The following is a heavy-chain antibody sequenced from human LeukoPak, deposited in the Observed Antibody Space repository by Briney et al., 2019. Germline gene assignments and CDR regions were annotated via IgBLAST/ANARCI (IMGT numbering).Heavy chain of an antibody. CDR1: GFTFSSYS. J-gene: IGHJ4*02. Sequence: GGSLRLSCAASGFTFSSYSMNWVRQAPGKGLEWVSSISSSSSYIYYADSVKGRFTISRDNAKNSLYLQMNSLRAEDTAVYYCTRAGYCTNGVCYTTMGTFDYWGQGTLVTVSS. V-gene: IGHV3-21*01. CDR2: ISSSSSYI. CDR3: TRAGYCTNGVCYTTMGTFDY. D-gene: IGHD2-8*01.